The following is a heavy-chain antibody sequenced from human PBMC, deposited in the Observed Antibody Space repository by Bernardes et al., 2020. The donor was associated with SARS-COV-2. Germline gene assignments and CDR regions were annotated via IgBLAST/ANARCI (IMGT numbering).Heavy chain of an antibody. J-gene: IGHJ6*02. CDR3: ATTNSTVTTLILYYYYYGMDV. V-gene: IGHV1-24*01. CDR1: GYTLTALS. Sequence: ASVKVSCMVSGYTLTALSMHWVRQAPGKGLEWMGGFDPEDGETIYAQKFQGRVTMTEDTSTDTAYMELSSLRSEDTAVYYCATTNSTVTTLILYYYYYGMDVWGQGTTVTVSS. D-gene: IGHD4-17*01. CDR2: FDPEDGET.